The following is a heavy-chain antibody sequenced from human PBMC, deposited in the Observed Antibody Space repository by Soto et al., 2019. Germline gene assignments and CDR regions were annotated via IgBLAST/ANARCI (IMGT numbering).Heavy chain of an antibody. CDR1: GFTFSSYA. D-gene: IGHD2-15*01. CDR3: ARRRGAGGHFDY. Sequence: DVQLLESGGGLVQPEGSLRLSCAASGFTFSSYAMGWVRQGPGKGLEWVPVVRIGGSTHYADSVMGRFTISRDNSKNTLSLQINSLTAEDTAVYFCARRRGAGGHFDYWGQGALVTVSS. J-gene: IGHJ4*02. V-gene: IGHV3-23*01. CDR2: VRIGGST.